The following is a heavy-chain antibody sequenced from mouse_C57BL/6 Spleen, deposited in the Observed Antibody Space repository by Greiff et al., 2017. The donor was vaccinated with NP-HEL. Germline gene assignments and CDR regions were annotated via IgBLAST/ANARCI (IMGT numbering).Heavy chain of an antibody. CDR3: ARDCHWYLDV. CDR1: GFTFSDYG. Sequence: EVHLVESGGGLVKPGGSLKLSCAASGFTFSDYGMHWVRQAPEKGLEWVAYISSGSSTIYYADTVKGRFTISRDNAKNTLFLQMTSLRSEDTAMYYCARDCHWYLDVWGTGTTVTVSS. V-gene: IGHV5-17*01. CDR2: ISSGSSTI. J-gene: IGHJ1*03.